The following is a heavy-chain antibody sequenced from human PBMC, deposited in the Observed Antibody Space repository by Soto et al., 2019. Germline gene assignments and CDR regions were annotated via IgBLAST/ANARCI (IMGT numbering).Heavy chain of an antibody. Sequence: QLQLVQSGTELKKPGASVKVSCKASGYTFTIYGISWVRQAPGQGLEWMGWINADYGNTNYEQKFQGRVTMTTDTSTNTAYMELRSLRSDDTAVYYCARKSLSNFNWFDPWGQGTLVTVSS. CDR1: GYTFTIYG. D-gene: IGHD4-4*01. J-gene: IGHJ5*02. V-gene: IGHV1-18*04. CDR3: ARKSLSNFNWFDP. CDR2: INADYGNT.